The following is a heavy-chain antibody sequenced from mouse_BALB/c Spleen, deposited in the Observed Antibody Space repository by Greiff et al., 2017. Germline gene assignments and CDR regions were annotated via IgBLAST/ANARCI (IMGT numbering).Heavy chain of an antibody. CDR3: ARGGYNYAMDY. V-gene: IGHV1S81*02. D-gene: IGHD2-2*01. J-gene: IGHJ4*01. Sequence: QVQLQQSGAELVKPGASVKLSCKASGYTFTSYWMHWVKQRPGQGLEWIGEINPSNGRTNYNEKFKSKATLTVDKSSSTAYMQLSSLTSEDSAVYYCARGGYNYAMDYWGQGTSVTVSS. CDR2: INPSNGRT. CDR1: GYTFTSYW.